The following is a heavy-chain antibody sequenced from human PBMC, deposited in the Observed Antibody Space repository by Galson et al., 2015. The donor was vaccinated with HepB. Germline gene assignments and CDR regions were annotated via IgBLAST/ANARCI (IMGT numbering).Heavy chain of an antibody. V-gene: IGHV4-4*02. J-gene: IGHJ4*02. CDR3: ARAKEGRGYFDY. CDR1: GAPISNDRW. Sequence: SETLSPTCAVSGAPISNDRWWRWVRQPPGEGLEWIGEASHSGGTNYRPSLKSRGTISVDKPKNQFSLKLTSVTAADTAVYYCARAKEGRGYFDYWGQGTLVTVSS. D-gene: IGHD3-10*01. CDR2: ASHSGGT.